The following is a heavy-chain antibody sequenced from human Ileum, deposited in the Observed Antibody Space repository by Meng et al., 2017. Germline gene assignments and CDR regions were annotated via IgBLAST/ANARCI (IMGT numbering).Heavy chain of an antibody. CDR3: AHIFDS. V-gene: IGHV4-4*03. Sequence: GLCLWSAPGTLSFTCPVSGRSIVSTEWRGWEGEPPGEGRGWIAEKKLCWSPNYIPSLKRRVNISVDKLYVHIAVQLTYVNAADTAVYYCAHIFDSWGQGTLVTVSS. J-gene: IGHJ4*02. CDR2: KKLCWSP. CDR1: GRSIVSTEW.